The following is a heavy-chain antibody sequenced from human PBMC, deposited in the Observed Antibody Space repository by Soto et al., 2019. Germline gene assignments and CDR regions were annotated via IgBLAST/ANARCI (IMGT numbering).Heavy chain of an antibody. CDR2: ISGRGGST. Sequence: GGSLRLSCAAAGFTFIGYAMSWVSQAPEKGLKWVSAISGRGGSTYYADTVKGRFTISRDNSKNTLYLQMNSLRAEDTVVYYCSKYPAAPPSTSCYGYWGQGTLGTVSS. J-gene: IGHJ4*02. D-gene: IGHD2-2*01. V-gene: IGHV3-23*01. CDR1: GFTFIGYA. CDR3: SKYPAAPPSTSCYGY.